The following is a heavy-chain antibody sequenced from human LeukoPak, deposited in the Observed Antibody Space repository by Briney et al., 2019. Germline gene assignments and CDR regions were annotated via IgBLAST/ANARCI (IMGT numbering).Heavy chain of an antibody. CDR2: IYRDGSS. CDR3: ARSFYDILISYYQYFDY. J-gene: IGHJ4*02. V-gene: IGHV3-66*01. CDR1: GLSVSSNY. D-gene: IGHD3-9*01. Sequence: GGSLRLSCVASGLSVSSNYMSWVRQAPGKGLEWVSVIYRDGSSYYAESVKGRFTISRDNSKNPLYIQMNSLRAEDTAVYYCARSFYDILISYYQYFDYWGQGTLVTVSS.